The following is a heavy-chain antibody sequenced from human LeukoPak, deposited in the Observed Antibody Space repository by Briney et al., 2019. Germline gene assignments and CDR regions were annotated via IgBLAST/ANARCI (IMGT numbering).Heavy chain of an antibody. CDR1: GGSISSYY. J-gene: IGHJ3*02. D-gene: IGHD2-8*01. CDR3: ARQLYPADAFDI. V-gene: IGHV4-59*08. Sequence: SETLSLTCTVSGGSISSYYWSWIRQPPGKGLEWIGYIYYSGSTNYNPSLKSRVTISVDTSKNQFSLKLSSVTAAETAVYYCARQLYPADAFDIWGQGTMVTVSS. CDR2: IYYSGST.